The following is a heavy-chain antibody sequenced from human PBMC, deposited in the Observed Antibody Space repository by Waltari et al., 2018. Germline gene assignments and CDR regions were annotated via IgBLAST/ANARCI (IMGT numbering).Heavy chain of an antibody. J-gene: IGHJ3*02. CDR1: LTELS. V-gene: IGHV1-24*01. CDR2: FDPEDGET. CDR3: ATGHYYDSSGYSDAFDI. D-gene: IGHD3-22*01. Sequence: LTELSMHWVRQAPGKGLEWMGGFDPEDGETIYAQKFQGRVTMTEDTSTDTAYMELSSLRSEDTAVYYCATGHYYDSSGYSDAFDIWGQGTMVTVSS.